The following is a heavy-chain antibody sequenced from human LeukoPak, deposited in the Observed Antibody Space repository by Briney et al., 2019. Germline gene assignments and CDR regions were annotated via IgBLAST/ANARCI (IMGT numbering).Heavy chain of an antibody. CDR1: GGSISSGDYY. CDR3: ARDSRFGVVIPYYYYGMDV. Sequence: SETLSLTCTVSGGSISSGDYYWSWIRQPPGKGLEWIGYIYYSGSTNYNPSLKSRVTISVDTSKNQFSLKLSSVTAADTAVYYCARDSRFGVVIPYYYYGMDVWGQGTTVTVSS. V-gene: IGHV4-61*08. J-gene: IGHJ6*02. CDR2: IYYSGST. D-gene: IGHD3-3*01.